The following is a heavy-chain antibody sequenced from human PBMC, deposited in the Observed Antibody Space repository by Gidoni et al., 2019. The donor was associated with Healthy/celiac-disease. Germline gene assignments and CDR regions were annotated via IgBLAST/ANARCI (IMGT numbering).Heavy chain of an antibody. D-gene: IGHD1-7*01. CDR3: ARAPQTGTIFGGWFDP. V-gene: IGHV1-2*04. Sequence: QVQLVQSGAEVTKPGASVKVSCKASGSTFTGYSRPWVRQAPGQGLEWMGWINPNSGGTNYAQKFQGWVTMTRDTSISTAYMELSRLRSDDTAVYYCARAPQTGTIFGGWFDPWGQGTLVTVSS. CDR2: INPNSGGT. CDR1: GSTFTGYS. J-gene: IGHJ5*02.